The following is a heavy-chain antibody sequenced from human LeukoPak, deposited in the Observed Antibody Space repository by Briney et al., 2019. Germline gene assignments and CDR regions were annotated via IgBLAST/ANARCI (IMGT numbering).Heavy chain of an antibody. V-gene: IGHV3-48*03. CDR1: GFTFSSYE. J-gene: IGHJ3*02. CDR3: GASRQYVGAFDI. CDR2: ISSSSTTI. Sequence: GGSLRLSCAASGFTFSSYELYWVRQAPGKGLEWISYISSSSTTIKYADSVRGRFTISRDDAGESLYLRMNSLRAEDTAIYYCGASRQYVGAFDIWGQGTLVTVSS. D-gene: IGHD3-16*01.